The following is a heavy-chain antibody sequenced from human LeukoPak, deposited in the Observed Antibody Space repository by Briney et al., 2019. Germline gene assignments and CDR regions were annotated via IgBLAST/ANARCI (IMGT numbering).Heavy chain of an antibody. V-gene: IGHV3-23*01. D-gene: IGHD6-6*01. CDR1: GFTFSSYA. Sequence: AGGSLRLXCAASGFTFSSYAMRWVRQAPGKGLEWVSAISGSGGSTYYADSVKGRFTISRDNSKNTLYLQMNSLRAEDTAVYYCARAVSSKDYFDYWGQGTPVTVSS. CDR2: ISGSGGST. J-gene: IGHJ4*02. CDR3: ARAVSSKDYFDY.